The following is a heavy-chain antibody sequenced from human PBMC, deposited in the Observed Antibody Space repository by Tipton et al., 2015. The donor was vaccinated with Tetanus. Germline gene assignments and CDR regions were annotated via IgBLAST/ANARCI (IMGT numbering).Heavy chain of an antibody. Sequence: TLSLTCAVYGGAFSGHYWSWIRQPPGKGLEWIGYIYYTGSTNYNPSLKSGVTISLDTSKNQFSLKLTSVSAADTAVYYCARLTGHSMDVVDYYYFGMDVWGQGTKVTVSS. V-gene: IGHV4-59*11. J-gene: IGHJ6*02. CDR1: GGAFSGHY. CDR2: IYYTGST. D-gene: IGHD2-21*01. CDR3: ARLTGHSMDVVDYYYFGMDV.